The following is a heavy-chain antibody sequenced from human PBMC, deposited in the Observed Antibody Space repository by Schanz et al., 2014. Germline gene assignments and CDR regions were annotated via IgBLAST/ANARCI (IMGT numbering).Heavy chain of an antibody. V-gene: IGHV3-30*04. CDR2: ISTDGTNT. CDR3: ATPGRYGSGRYEPLFDY. D-gene: IGHD3-10*01. J-gene: IGHJ4*02. CDR1: GFTFRGHA. Sequence: QVQLVESGGGVVQPGTSLRLSCAASGFTFRGHAMHWVRQAPGKGLEKVALISTDGTNTYYADSVRGRFTISRDNAKNTLYLQMNSLRAEDTAVYYCATPGRYGSGRYEPLFDYWGQGTLVTVSS.